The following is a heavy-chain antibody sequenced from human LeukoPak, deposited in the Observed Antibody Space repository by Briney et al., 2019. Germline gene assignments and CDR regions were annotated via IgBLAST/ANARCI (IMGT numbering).Heavy chain of an antibody. CDR1: GFTFSSYE. J-gene: IGHJ3*02. Sequence: GGSLRLSCAASGFTFSSYEMNWVRQAPGKGLEWVSYISSSGSTIYYADSVKGRFTISRDNAKNSLYLQMNSLRAEDTAVYYCARDIYDSSGYYPDAFDIWAKGQWSPSLQ. D-gene: IGHD3-22*01. CDR3: ARDIYDSSGYYPDAFDI. CDR2: ISSSGSTI. V-gene: IGHV3-48*03.